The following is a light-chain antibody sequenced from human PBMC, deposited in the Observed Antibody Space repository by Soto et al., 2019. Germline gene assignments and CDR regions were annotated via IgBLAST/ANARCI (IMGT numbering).Light chain of an antibody. CDR2: AAS. V-gene: IGKV1-9*01. J-gene: IGKJ3*01. CDR3: QQLNSYPRT. Sequence: DLQFTHSPSFLSASVVYIATSPCGASQGISSYLAWYQQKPGKAPKLLIYAASTLQSGVPSRFSGSGSGTEFTLTISSLQPEDFATYYCQQLNSYPRTFGPGTKVDIK. CDR1: QGISSY.